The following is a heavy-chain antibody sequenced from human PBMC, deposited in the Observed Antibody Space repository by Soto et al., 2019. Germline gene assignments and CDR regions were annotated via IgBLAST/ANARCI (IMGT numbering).Heavy chain of an antibody. Sequence: PSETLSLTCAVYGGSFSGYYWSWIRQPPGKGLEWIGEINHSGSTNYNPSLKSRVTISVDTSKNQFSLKLSSVTAADTAVYYCARGLPNLYSYGPRPFDYWGQGTLVTVSS. CDR1: GGSFSGYY. D-gene: IGHD5-18*01. CDR3: ARGLPNLYSYGPRPFDY. J-gene: IGHJ4*02. CDR2: INHSGST. V-gene: IGHV4-34*01.